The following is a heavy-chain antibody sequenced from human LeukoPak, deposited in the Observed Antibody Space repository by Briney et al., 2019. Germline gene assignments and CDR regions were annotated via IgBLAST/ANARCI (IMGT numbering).Heavy chain of an antibody. CDR1: GFTFSDYW. V-gene: IGHV3-74*01. D-gene: IGHD5-24*01. Sequence: PGGSLRLSCAASGFTFSDYWMHWVRQAPGKGLVWVSFIKSDGSSTRYADSVKGRFTISRDNAKNTLYLQMNSLRAEDTAVYYCARDQGGYKLDFWGQGTLVTVSS. CDR2: IKSDGSST. J-gene: IGHJ4*02. CDR3: ARDQGGYKLDF.